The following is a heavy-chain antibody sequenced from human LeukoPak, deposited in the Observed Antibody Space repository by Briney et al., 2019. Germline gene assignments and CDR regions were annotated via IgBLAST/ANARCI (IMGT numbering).Heavy chain of an antibody. V-gene: IGHV1-2*06. CDR2: INVKSGAT. Sequence: ASVRVSCKASGYTFIDYYFNWVRQAPGQGPEWMGRINVKSGATDYAQKFQGSVTVTRDTSISTAYMELSSLRSDDTAVYYCARVGRESSTGRLDYWGQGTLVTVSS. CDR1: GYTFIDYY. J-gene: IGHJ4*02. D-gene: IGHD6-19*01. CDR3: ARVGRESSTGRLDY.